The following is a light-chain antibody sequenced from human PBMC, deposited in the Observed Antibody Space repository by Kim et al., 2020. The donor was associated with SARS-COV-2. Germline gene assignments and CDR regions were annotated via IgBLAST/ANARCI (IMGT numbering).Light chain of an antibody. CDR2: GAS. J-gene: IGKJ4*01. Sequence: ASVGGRVTLTCRTSQIINNFLNWYQQVPGKAPKLLVFGASNLQGGVPSRFSGGGSGTDFTLTISSLQPEDFATYYCQQSHSLPLTFGGGTKVDIK. CDR3: QQSHSLPLT. CDR1: QIINNF. V-gene: IGKV1-39*01.